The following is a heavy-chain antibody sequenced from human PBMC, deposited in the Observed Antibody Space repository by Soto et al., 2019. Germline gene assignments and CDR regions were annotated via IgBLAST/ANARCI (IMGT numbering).Heavy chain of an antibody. D-gene: IGHD2-15*01. CDR1: GCSISSYD. CDR3: ARDQTSGGSCYSSGCYYYGMDV. J-gene: IGHJ6*02. V-gene: IGHV4-59*01. Sequence: SETLSLTSPVSGCSISSYDWSWIRQPPGKGLEWIGYIYYSGSTNYNPSLKSRVTISVDTSKNQFSLKLSSVTAADTAVYYCARDQTSGGSCYSSGCYYYGMDVWGQGTTVTVSS. CDR2: IYYSGST.